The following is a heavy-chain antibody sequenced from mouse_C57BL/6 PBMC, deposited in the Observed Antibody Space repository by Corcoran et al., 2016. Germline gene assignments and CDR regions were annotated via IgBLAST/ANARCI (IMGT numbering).Heavy chain of an antibody. CDR3: ARARGDWFAY. J-gene: IGHJ3*01. Sequence: EVQLQQSGPELVKPGASVKISCKASGYTFTDYYMNWVKQSHGKSLEWIGDINPNNGGTSYNQKFKGKATLTVDKSSSTAYMELRSLTSEDSAVHYCARARGDWFAYWGQGTLVTVSA. CDR2: INPNNGGT. CDR1: GYTFTDYY. V-gene: IGHV1-26*01.